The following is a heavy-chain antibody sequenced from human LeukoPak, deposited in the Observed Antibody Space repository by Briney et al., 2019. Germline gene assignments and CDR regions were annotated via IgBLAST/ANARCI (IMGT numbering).Heavy chain of an antibody. CDR1: EYTFTDFY. CDR3: ARGFGTTGTTHWFDP. D-gene: IGHD1-1*01. J-gene: IGHJ5*02. CDR2: INPNSGGT. Sequence: GASVKVSCKASEYTFTDFYMHWVRQAPGQGLEWMGWINPNSGGTNYAQKLQGRVTMTTDTSTSTAYMELRSLRSDDTAVYYCARGFGTTGTTHWFDPWGQGTLVTVSS. V-gene: IGHV1-2*02.